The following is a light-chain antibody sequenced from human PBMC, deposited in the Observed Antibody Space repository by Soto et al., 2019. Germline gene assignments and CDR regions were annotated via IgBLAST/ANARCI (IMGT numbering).Light chain of an antibody. CDR3: QQSYSTPPT. J-gene: IGKJ4*01. Sequence: QSPSSLSASVGDRVTITCRASQGISSYLAWYQQKPGKAPNLLIYSASTLQSGVPSRFSGSGSGTDFTLTISSLQPEDFATYYCQQSYSTPPTFGGGTKVDIK. V-gene: IGKV1-39*01. CDR2: SAS. CDR1: QGISSY.